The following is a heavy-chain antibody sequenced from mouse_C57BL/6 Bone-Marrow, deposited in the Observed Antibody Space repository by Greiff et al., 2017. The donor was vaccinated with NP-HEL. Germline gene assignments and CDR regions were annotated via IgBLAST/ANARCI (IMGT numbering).Heavy chain of an antibody. CDR1: GYTFTSYW. J-gene: IGHJ4*01. Sequence: VQLQQPGAELVKPGASVKLSCKASGYTFTSYWMHWVKQRPGQGLEWIGMIHPNSGSTNYNEKFKSKATLTVDKSSSTAYMQLSSLTSEDSAVYYCARNYGSSYGDCYAMDYWGQGTSVTVSS. V-gene: IGHV1-64*01. D-gene: IGHD1-1*01. CDR2: IHPNSGST. CDR3: ARNYGSSYGDCYAMDY.